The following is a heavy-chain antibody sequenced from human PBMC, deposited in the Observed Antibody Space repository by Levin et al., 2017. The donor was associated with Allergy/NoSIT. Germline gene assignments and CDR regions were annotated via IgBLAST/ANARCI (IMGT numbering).Heavy chain of an antibody. CDR1: GYSFTTYW. J-gene: IGHJ2*01. CDR3: ARRGVAGDWYFDI. Sequence: PGGSLRLSCKGSGYSFTTYWIGWVRQMPGKGLEWMGIIYLGDSDTRYSPSFQGQVTISADKSISTAYLQWSSLKASDTAMYYCARRGVAGDWYFDIWGRGTLVTVSS. CDR2: IYLGDSDT. D-gene: IGHD2-8*01. V-gene: IGHV5-51*01.